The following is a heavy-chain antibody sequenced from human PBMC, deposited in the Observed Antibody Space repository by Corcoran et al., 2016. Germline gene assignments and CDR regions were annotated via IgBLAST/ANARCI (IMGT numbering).Heavy chain of an antibody. J-gene: IGHJ3*02. CDR3: ARYSTYYYYSTGPPGRDAFDI. V-gene: IGHV5-51*01. Sequence: EVQLVQSGAEVKKPGESLKISCKGSGYSFTSYWIGWVRQMPGQGLEWMGIIYPGESDTRYSPSFQGQVTISADKSISTAYLQWSSLKASDTAMYYCARYSTYYYYSTGPPGRDAFDIWGQGSIVTVSS. CDR1: GYSFTSYW. D-gene: IGHD3-22*01. CDR2: IYPGESDT.